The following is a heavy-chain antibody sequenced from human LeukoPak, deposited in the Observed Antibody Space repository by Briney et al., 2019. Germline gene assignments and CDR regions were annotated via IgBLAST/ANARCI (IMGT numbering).Heavy chain of an antibody. CDR3: ARAAWRGSNSRDAFDI. Sequence: PSETLSLTCTVSGGSISSYYWSWIRQPPGKGLEGIGYMYYSGRTNYNPSLKSRVTISVDTSKNQFSLELSSVTAADTAVYYCARAAWRGSNSRDAFDIWGRGTVVTVSS. D-gene: IGHD4-23*01. CDR1: GGSISSYY. V-gene: IGHV4-59*12. J-gene: IGHJ3*02. CDR2: MYYSGRT.